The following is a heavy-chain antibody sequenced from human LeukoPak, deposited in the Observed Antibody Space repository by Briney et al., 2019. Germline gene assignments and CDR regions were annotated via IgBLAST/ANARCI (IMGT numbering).Heavy chain of an antibody. Sequence: GGSLRLSCAASGFTFSSYGMHWVRQAPGKGLEWVSGISWNSGSIGYADSVKGRFTISRDNAKNSLYLQMNSLRAEDMALYYCAKDRGAVAGSDYFDYWGQGTLVTVSS. J-gene: IGHJ4*02. CDR2: ISWNSGSI. CDR3: AKDRGAVAGSDYFDY. V-gene: IGHV3-9*03. CDR1: GFTFSSYG. D-gene: IGHD6-19*01.